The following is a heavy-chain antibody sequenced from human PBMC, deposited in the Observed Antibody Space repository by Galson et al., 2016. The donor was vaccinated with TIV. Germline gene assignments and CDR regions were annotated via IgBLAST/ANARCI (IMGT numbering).Heavy chain of an antibody. J-gene: IGHJ3*02. V-gene: IGHV4-31*03. Sequence: TLSLTCTVSGGSIKSGGYFWSWIRQHPGKALEWIGYIHSSGSTFYNPSLRSRVTIPLDTSRDNFSLRLNSVTAADTAVYYCARRSSGFDAFDIWGPGTLVTVSP. D-gene: IGHD3-22*01. CDR2: IHSSGST. CDR1: GGSIKSGGYF. CDR3: ARRSSGFDAFDI.